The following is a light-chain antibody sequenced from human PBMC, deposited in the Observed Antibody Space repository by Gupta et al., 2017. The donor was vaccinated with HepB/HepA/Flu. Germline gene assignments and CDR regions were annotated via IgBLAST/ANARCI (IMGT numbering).Light chain of an antibody. V-gene: IGKV3-11*01. CDR1: RSVSSY. J-gene: IGKJ4*02. Sequence: IVVPQSRDTPSLSPGARATLSCRASRSVSSYLAWYQPKPGQAPRLRIYGTSNRATGIPARFSGSGSGTDFTLTISRLEPEDFAVYYCQQGGNAPRTFGEGTKVEIK. CDR2: GTS. CDR3: QQGGNAPRT.